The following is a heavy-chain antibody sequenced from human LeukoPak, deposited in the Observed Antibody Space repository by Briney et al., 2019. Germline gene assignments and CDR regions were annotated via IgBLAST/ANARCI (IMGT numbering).Heavy chain of an antibody. CDR3: ATQTIKYSSGWYSNYYGMDV. CDR2: ISGSGGST. J-gene: IGHJ6*02. Sequence: PGGSLRLSCAASGFTFSSYAMSWVRQAPGKGLEWVSAISGSGGSTYYADSVKGRVTISRDNSKNTLYLQMNSLRAEDTAVYYCATQTIKYSSGWYSNYYGMDVWGQGTTVTVSS. D-gene: IGHD6-19*01. CDR1: GFTFSSYA. V-gene: IGHV3-23*01.